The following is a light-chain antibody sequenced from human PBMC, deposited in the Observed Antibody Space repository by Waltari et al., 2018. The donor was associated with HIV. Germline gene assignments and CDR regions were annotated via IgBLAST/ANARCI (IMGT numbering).Light chain of an antibody. CDR1: QSVYDHN. J-gene: IGKJ2*02. Sequence: EVLLLQSPDALSLSPGDRASLSYRASQSVYDHNSAWYRQLRGQPPRLLIYGASIRAPGVSDRFSGGGSGKEFILNITRLEPEDFAVYFCQQCSGSCTFGQGT. CDR3: QQCSGSCT. V-gene: IGKV3-20*01. CDR2: GAS.